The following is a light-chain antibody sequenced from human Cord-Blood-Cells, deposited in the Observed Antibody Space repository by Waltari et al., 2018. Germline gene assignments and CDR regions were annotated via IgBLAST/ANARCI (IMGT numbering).Light chain of an antibody. CDR3: QSADSSGTYVV. J-gene: IGLJ2*01. Sequence: SYELTQPPSVSVSPGQTARITCSGDALPKQYAYWYQQKPGQAPVLVIYKDSERPSGIPERFSGSGSCTTVTLTISGVQAEDEADYYCQSADSSGTYVVFGGGTKLTVL. CDR1: ALPKQY. V-gene: IGLV3-25*03. CDR2: KDS.